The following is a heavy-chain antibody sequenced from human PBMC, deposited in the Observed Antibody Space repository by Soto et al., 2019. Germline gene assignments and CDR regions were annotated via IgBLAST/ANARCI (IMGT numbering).Heavy chain of an antibody. CDR1: GFTFSSYA. CDR3: AKNDILTGYYWRYYFDY. J-gene: IGHJ4*02. CDR2: ISGSGGST. V-gene: IGHV3-23*01. Sequence: GGSLRLSCAASGFTFSSYAMSWVRQAPGKGLEWVSAISGSGGSTYYADSVKGRFTISRDNSKNTLYLQMNSLRAEDTAVYYCAKNDILTGYYWRYYFDYWGQGPLVTVSS. D-gene: IGHD3-9*01.